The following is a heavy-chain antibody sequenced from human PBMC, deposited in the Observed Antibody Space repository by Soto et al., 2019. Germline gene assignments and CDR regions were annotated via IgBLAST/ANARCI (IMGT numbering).Heavy chain of an antibody. J-gene: IGHJ4*02. V-gene: IGHV1-69*04. CDR3: ARDRYYDILTGPLGY. D-gene: IGHD3-9*01. CDR1: GGTFSSYT. CDR2: IIPILGIA. Sequence: SVKVSCNASGGTFSSYTLSWVRQAPGQGLEWMGRIIPILGIANYAQKFQGRVTITADKSTSTAYMELSSLRSEDTAVYYCARDRYYDILTGPLGYWGQGTLVTVSS.